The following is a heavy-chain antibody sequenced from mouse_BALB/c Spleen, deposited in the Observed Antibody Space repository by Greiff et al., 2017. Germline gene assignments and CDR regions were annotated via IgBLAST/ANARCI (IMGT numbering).Heavy chain of an antibody. D-gene: IGHD2-1*01. CDR2: IFPGTGTT. CDR1: GYTFTSYW. CDR3: ARKDGNYVYWYFDV. V-gene: IGHV1S132*01. J-gene: IGHJ1*01. Sequence: QVHVKQSGAELVKPGASVKLSCKTSGYTFTSYWIQWVKQRPGQGLGWIGEIFPGTGTTYYNEKFKGKATLTIDTSSSTAYMQLSSLTSEDSAVYFCARKDGNYVYWYFDVWGAGTTVNVSS.